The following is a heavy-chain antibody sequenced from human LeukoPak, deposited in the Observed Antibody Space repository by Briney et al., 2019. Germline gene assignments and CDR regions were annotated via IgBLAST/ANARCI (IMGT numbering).Heavy chain of an antibody. CDR2: IKSKTDGGTT. CDR1: GFTFSNAW. D-gene: IGHD3-22*01. V-gene: IGHV3-15*01. J-gene: IGHJ4*02. Sequence: TGGSLRLSCAASGFTFSNAWMSWVRQAPGKRLEWVGRIKSKTDGGTTDYAAPVKGRFTISRDDSTNTLYLQMNSLKTEDTAVYYCTTGATMIVVEEVDYWGQGTLVTVSS. CDR3: TTGATMIVVEEVDY.